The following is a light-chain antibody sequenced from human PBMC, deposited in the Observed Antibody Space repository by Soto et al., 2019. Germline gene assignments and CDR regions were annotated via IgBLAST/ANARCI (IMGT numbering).Light chain of an antibody. CDR3: HQYNNWPRT. V-gene: IGKV3-15*01. CDR1: QSVSSN. Sequence: EIVMTQSPATLSVSPGERATLSCRASQSVSSNLAWYHQKPGQAPRLLIYGASTRATGIPARFSGSGSGTEFTLTISSLQSEDFAVYYCHQYNNWPRTFGQGTKLEIK. CDR2: GAS. J-gene: IGKJ2*01.